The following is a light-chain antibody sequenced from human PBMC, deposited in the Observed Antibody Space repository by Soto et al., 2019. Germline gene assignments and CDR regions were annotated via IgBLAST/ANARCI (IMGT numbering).Light chain of an antibody. CDR2: GAS. CDR3: QQYGSSWT. CDR1: QSISNNY. J-gene: IGKJ1*01. V-gene: IGKV3-20*01. Sequence: EIVLTQSPGTLSLSPGERATLSCRASQSISNNYLAWYQHKPGQAPRLLIYGASGRATGIPDRFSGSGSGTDFTLTISRLEPEDFAVYYCQQYGSSWTFGQGTKVEIK.